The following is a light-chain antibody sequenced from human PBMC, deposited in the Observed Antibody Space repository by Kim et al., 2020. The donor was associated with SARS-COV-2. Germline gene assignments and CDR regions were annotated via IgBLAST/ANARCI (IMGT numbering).Light chain of an antibody. J-gene: IGKJ2*03. CDR3: QQYNSYSPS. CDR2: DAS. CDR1: QSISDW. V-gene: IGKV1-5*01. Sequence: VSVGDRVTITCRASQSISDWLAWYQQRPGKAPKFLIYDASSLESGVPSRFSGSGSGTEFTLTISSLQPDDFATYYCQQYNSYSPSFGQGTKLEI.